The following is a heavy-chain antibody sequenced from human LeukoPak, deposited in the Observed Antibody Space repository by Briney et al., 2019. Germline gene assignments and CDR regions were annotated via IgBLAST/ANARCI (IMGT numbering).Heavy chain of an antibody. CDR1: GYTFTGCY. D-gene: IGHD6-6*01. CDR2: INPNSGGT. CDR3: AGVRRSSSSGRWFDP. J-gene: IGHJ5*02. Sequence: ASVKVSCKASGYTFTGCYMHWVRQAPGQGLEWMGWINPNSGGTNYAQKFQGRVTMTRDTSISTAYMELSRLRSDDTAVYYCAGVRRSSSSGRWFDPWGQGTLVTVSS. V-gene: IGHV1-2*02.